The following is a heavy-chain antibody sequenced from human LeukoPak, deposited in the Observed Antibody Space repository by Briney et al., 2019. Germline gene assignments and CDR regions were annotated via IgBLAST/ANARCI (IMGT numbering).Heavy chain of an antibody. Sequence: ASVKVSCKASGYTFTTYAMHWVRQAPGQRLEWMGWINAGNGNTKYSQKFQGRVTFTRDTSASTAYMELTSLRSEDTAVYYCARPLPAPDSSGYYYDYYYYGMDVWGQGTTVTVSS. CDR1: GYTFTTYA. CDR2: INAGNGNT. D-gene: IGHD3-22*01. V-gene: IGHV1-3*01. CDR3: ARPLPAPDSSGYYYDYYYYGMDV. J-gene: IGHJ6*02.